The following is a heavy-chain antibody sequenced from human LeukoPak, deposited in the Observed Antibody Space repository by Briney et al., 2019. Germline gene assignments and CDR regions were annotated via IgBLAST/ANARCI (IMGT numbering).Heavy chain of an antibody. CDR1: GGTFSTYA. D-gene: IGHD3-22*01. J-gene: IGHJ1*01. CDR3: ATTRDYYDTSGYTLLQD. CDR2: IIPILGTA. Sequence: ASVKVSCKASGGTFSTYAISWVRQAPGQRPKWMGGIIPILGTANYAQRFQGRVTLTADESSSTAYMALSSLRSEDTAMYYCATTRDYYDTSGYTLLQDWGQGTLVTVSS. V-gene: IGHV1-69*13.